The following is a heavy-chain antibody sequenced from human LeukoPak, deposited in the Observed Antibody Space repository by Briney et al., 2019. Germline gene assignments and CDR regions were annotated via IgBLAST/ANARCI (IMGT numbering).Heavy chain of an antibody. V-gene: IGHV3-74*01. CDR2: ISYDGGDP. J-gene: IGHJ5*02. Sequence: GGSLRLSCAASGFTFSSYWMHWVRQAPGKGLVWVSRISYDGGDPSYADSVKGRFTISRDNAKNTLHLQMNSLTAEDTAVYYCARGYSSRLYNWLDPWGQGTLVTVSS. CDR1: GFTFSSYW. CDR3: ARGYSSRLYNWLDP. D-gene: IGHD6-13*01.